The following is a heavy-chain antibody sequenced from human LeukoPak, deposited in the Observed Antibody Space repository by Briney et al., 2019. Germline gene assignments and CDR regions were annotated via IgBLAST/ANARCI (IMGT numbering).Heavy chain of an antibody. CDR3: ARMDSIYSSSSADY. D-gene: IGHD6-6*01. CDR1: GYTFASYD. Sequence: ASVKVSCKASGYTFASYDINWVRQATGQGLEWMGWMNPNSGNTGYAQKFQGRVTMTRNTSISTAYMELSSLRSEDTAVYYCARMDSIYSSSSADYWGQGTLVTVSS. CDR2: MNPNSGNT. J-gene: IGHJ4*02. V-gene: IGHV1-8*01.